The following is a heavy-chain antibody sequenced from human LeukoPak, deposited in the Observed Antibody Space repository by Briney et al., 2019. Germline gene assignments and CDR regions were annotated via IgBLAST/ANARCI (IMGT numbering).Heavy chain of an antibody. Sequence: ASVKVSCKASGYTFTGYYMHWVRQAPGQGLEWMGWINPNSGGTNYAQKFQGRVTMTRDTSISTAYMELSRLRSDDTAVYYCARPYDYDSSGYYPFDYWGQGTLVTVSS. D-gene: IGHD3-22*01. CDR3: ARPYDYDSSGYYPFDY. CDR1: GYTFTGYY. CDR2: INPNSGGT. V-gene: IGHV1-2*02. J-gene: IGHJ4*02.